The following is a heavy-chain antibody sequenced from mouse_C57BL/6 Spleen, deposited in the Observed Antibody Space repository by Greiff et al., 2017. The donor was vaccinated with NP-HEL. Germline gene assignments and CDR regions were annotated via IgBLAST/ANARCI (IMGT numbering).Heavy chain of an antibody. Sequence: QVQLKQPGAELVKPGASVKLSCKASGYTFTSYWMQWVKQRPGQGLEWIGEIDPSDSYTNYNQKFKGKATLTVDTSSSTAYMQLSSLTSEDSAVYYCARVYGSSYEGYWGQGTTLTVSS. D-gene: IGHD1-1*01. CDR1: GYTFTSYW. CDR2: IDPSDSYT. J-gene: IGHJ2*01. V-gene: IGHV1-50*01. CDR3: ARVYGSSYEGY.